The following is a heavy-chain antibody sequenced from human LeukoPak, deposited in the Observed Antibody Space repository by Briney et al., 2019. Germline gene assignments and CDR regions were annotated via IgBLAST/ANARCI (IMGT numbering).Heavy chain of an antibody. CDR3: ARVDSGNYDY. V-gene: IGHV3-23*01. Sequence: GGSLRLSCAAAGFTFSSYAMSWVRQAPGKGLEYVSSIDFSDDGASYYADSVKGRFTISRDNSKNTLFLQMNSLRVEDTAFYYCARVDSGNYDYWGQGTLLTVSS. CDR2: IDFSDDGAS. J-gene: IGHJ4*02. CDR1: GFTFSSYA. D-gene: IGHD1-26*01.